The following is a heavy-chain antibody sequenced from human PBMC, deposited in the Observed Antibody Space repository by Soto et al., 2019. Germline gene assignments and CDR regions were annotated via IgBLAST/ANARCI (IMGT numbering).Heavy chain of an antibody. Sequence: QVQLVESGGGVVQPGRSLRLSCAASGFTFSSYGMHWVRQAPGKGLEWVAVISYDGSNKYYADSVKGRFTISRDNSKNTLYPQMNSLRAEDTAVYYCANRRVPGSYPSFDYGGQGTLVTVSS. V-gene: IGHV3-30*18. CDR3: ANRRVPGSYPSFDY. CDR2: ISYDGSNK. CDR1: GFTFSSYG. D-gene: IGHD1-26*01. J-gene: IGHJ4*02.